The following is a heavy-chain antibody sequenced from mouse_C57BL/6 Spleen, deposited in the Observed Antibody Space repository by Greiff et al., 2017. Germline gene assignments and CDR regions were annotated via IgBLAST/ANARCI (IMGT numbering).Heavy chain of an antibody. CDR3: ARRELAAGMAY. J-gene: IGHJ3*01. V-gene: IGHV5-4*03. CDR2: ISDGGSYT. CDR1: GFTFSSYA. D-gene: IGHD1-1*01. Sequence: EVKLMESGGGLVKPGGSLKLSCAASGFTFSSYAMSWVRQTPEKRLEWVATISDGGSYTYYPDNVKGRFTITRDNAKNNLYLQMSHLKSEDTAMYYCARRELAAGMAYWGQGTLVTVSA.